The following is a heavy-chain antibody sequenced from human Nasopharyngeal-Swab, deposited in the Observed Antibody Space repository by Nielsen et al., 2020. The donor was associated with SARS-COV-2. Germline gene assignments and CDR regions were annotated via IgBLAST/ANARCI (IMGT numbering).Heavy chain of an antibody. CDR3: ARGGYDFWSGYAGMDV. CDR1: GGSFSGYY. V-gene: IGHV4-34*01. J-gene: IGHJ6*02. Sequence: ESLKISCAVYGGSFSGYYWSWIRQPPGKGLEWIGEINHSGSTNYNPSLKSRVTISVDTSKNQFSLKLSSVTAADTAVYYCARGGYDFWSGYAGMDVWGQGTTVTVSS. CDR2: INHSGST. D-gene: IGHD3-3*01.